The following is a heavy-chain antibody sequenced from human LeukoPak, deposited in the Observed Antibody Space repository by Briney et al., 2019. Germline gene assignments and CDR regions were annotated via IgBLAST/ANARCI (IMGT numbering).Heavy chain of an antibody. CDR2: IILIFGTD. CDR3: AGALERYCNSTSCYTGPGYYYYIDF. Sequence: SVKVSCKASGGTFSSYAIRWVRQAPGQGLEWMGGIILIFGTDNYAQKYHGRVTITADESTSTAYMELSSLSSEDTAVYYCAGALERYCNSTSCYTGPGYYYYIDFWGKGTTVTVSS. J-gene: IGHJ6*03. CDR1: GGTFSSYA. D-gene: IGHD2-2*02. V-gene: IGHV1-69*13.